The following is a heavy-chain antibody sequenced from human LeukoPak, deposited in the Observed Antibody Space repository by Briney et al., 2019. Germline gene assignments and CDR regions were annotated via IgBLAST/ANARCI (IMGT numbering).Heavy chain of an antibody. J-gene: IGHJ4*02. V-gene: IGHV1-18*01. D-gene: IGHD5-12*01. Sequence: ASVKVSCKAFGYTFNRYGVSWVRQAPGQGLEWIGWISGSNGNTNYAQNFQGRVTMTSDSSTSTAYMELSRLRSDDTAVYYCAREGSGYDSPPRAVDYWGQGTLVIVSS. CDR1: GYTFNRYG. CDR3: AREGSGYDSPPRAVDY. CDR2: ISGSNGNT.